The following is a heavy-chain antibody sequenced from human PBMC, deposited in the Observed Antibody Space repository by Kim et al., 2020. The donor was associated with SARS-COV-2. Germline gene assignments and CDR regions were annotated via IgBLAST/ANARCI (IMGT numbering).Heavy chain of an antibody. V-gene: IGHV5-51*01. CDR1: GYSFTSYW. CDR3: AGHLSYDSGSYLSGYAY. J-gene: IGHJ4*02. Sequence: GESLKISCKGSGYSFTSYWIGWVRQMPGKGLEWMGIIYPGDSDTRYSPSFQGQVTISADKSISTAYLQWSSLKASDTAMYYCAGHLSYDSGSYLSGYAYWGQGSLVTDSS. D-gene: IGHD3-10*01. CDR2: IYPGDSDT.